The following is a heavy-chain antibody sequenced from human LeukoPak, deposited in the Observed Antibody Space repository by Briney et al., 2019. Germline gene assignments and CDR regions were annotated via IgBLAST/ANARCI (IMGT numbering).Heavy chain of an antibody. D-gene: IGHD2/OR15-2a*01. Sequence: GSLRLSCAASGFTFSSYWMHWVRQAPGKGLVWVSRINSDGGSTSYADSVKGRFTISRDNAKNTLYLQMNSLRAEDTAVYYCARDRPLLAFDIWGQGTMVTVSS. CDR1: GFTFSSYW. V-gene: IGHV3-74*01. CDR3: ARDRPLLAFDI. J-gene: IGHJ3*02. CDR2: INSDGGST.